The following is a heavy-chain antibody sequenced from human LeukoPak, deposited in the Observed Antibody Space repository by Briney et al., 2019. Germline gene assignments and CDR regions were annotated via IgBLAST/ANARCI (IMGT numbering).Heavy chain of an antibody. Sequence: PSQTLSLTCTVFGGSISSGSYYWSWIRQPAGKGLEWIGRIYTSGSTNYNPSLKSRVTISVDTSKNQFSLKLSSVTAADTAVYYCARDWELGGHYYYMDVWGKGTTVTVSS. CDR3: ARDWELGGHYYYMDV. CDR1: GGSISSGSYY. D-gene: IGHD1-26*01. V-gene: IGHV4-61*02. CDR2: IYTSGST. J-gene: IGHJ6*03.